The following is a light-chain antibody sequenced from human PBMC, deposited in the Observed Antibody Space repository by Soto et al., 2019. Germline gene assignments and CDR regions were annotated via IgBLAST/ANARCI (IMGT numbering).Light chain of an antibody. V-gene: IGLV2-14*01. CDR1: SSAVGGYNY. J-gene: IGLJ3*02. Sequence: QSVLTQPASVSGSPGQSITISCTGTSSAVGGYNYVSWYQQHPGKAPKLMIYDVSNRPSGVSNRFSGSKSGNTASLTISGLQAEDEADYYCSSYTSRSTWVFGGGTKLTVL. CDR2: DVS. CDR3: SSYTSRSTWV.